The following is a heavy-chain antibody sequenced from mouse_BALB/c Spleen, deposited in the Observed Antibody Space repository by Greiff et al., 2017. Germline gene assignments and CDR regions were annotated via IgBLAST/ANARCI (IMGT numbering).Heavy chain of an antibody. Sequence: EVMLVESGGGLVKPGGSLKLSCAASGFTFSDYYMYWVRQTPEKRLEWVATISDGGSYTYYPDSVKGRFTISRDNAKNNLYLQMSSLKSEDTAMYYCARDSLPTIGTAWFAYWGQGTLVTVSA. J-gene: IGHJ3*01. CDR3: ARDSLPTIGTAWFAY. D-gene: IGHD2-14*01. CDR2: ISDGGSYT. V-gene: IGHV5-4*02. CDR1: GFTFSDYY.